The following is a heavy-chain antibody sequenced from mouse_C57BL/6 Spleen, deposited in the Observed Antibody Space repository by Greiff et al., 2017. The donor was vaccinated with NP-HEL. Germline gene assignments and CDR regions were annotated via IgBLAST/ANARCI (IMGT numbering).Heavy chain of an antibody. CDR3: ARGGYYGYDGSRFAY. V-gene: IGHV1-18*01. J-gene: IGHJ3*01. Sequence: VQLKESGPELVKPGASVKIPCKASGYTFTDYNMDWVKQSHGKSLEWIGDINPNNGGTIYNQKFKGKATLTVDKSSSTAYMELRSLTSEDTAVYYCARGGYYGYDGSRFAYWGQGTLVTVSA. CDR2: INPNNGGT. D-gene: IGHD2-2*01. CDR1: GYTFTDYN.